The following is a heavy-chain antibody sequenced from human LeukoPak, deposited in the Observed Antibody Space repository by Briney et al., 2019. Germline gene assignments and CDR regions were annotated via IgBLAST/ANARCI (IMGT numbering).Heavy chain of an antibody. V-gene: IGHV3-33*06. D-gene: IGHD1-14*01. J-gene: IGHJ4*02. Sequence: GGSLRLSCAASGFTFNTYGMHWARQARGKGLEWIAVVWYDGSNRFYADSVEGRFTISSDNSKNTLYLQLNSLRAEDTAVYYCAKSNTESQTTVGNWGQGTLVSVSS. CDR3: AKSNTESQTTVGN. CDR1: GFTFNTYG. CDR2: VWYDGSNR.